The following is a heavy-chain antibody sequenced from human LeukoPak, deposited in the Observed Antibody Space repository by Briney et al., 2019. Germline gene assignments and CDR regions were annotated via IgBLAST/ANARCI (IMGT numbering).Heavy chain of an antibody. V-gene: IGHV1-18*01. J-gene: IGHJ4*02. CDR3: ARGPGLPYDY. D-gene: IGHD2-2*02. Sequence: ASVKVSCKASGYTFTSYGISWVRQAPGQGLEWMGWVSTYNGNTKYAQNLQGRVTTTTDTSTSTAYMELSSLRSEDTAVYYCARGPGLPYDYWGQGTLVTVSS. CDR1: GYTFTSYG. CDR2: VSTYNGNT.